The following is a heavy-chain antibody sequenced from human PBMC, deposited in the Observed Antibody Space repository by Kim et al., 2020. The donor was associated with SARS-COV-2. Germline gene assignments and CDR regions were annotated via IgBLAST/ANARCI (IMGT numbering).Heavy chain of an antibody. J-gene: IGHJ6*02. V-gene: IGHV3-30*04. CDR2: ISYDGSNK. D-gene: IGHD2-15*01. CDR1: GFTFSSYA. CDR3: AGDEDSVVVVAATEKLSSYDGIDV. Sequence: GGSLRLSCAASGFTFSSYAMHWVRQAPGKGLEWVAVISYDGSNKYYADSVKGRFTISRDNSKNTLYLQMNSLRAEDTAVYYCAGDEDSVVVVAATEKLSSYDGIDVWGQGTTVTVS.